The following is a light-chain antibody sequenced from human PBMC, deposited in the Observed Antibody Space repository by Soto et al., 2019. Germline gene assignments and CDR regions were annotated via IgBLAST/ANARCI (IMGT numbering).Light chain of an antibody. Sequence: DIQMTQSPSTLSASIGDRVTITCSASQNIYSWLAWYQQKPGKAPKLLMYKASSLESGVPSRFSGSGSGTEFTLTISVLQPDDFATYYGQQDTGSCPGGYVGKGTKLEIK. V-gene: IGKV1-5*03. CDR2: KAS. J-gene: IGKJ2*01. CDR1: QNIYSW. CDR3: QQDTGSCPGGY.